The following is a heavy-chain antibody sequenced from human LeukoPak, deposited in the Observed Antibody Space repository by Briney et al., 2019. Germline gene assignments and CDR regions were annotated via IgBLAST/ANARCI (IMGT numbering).Heavy chain of an antibody. CDR2: IYWDDDK. CDR3: VHSARWGAPSFDY. V-gene: IGHV2-5*02. D-gene: IGHD3-16*01. Sequence: NGSGPTLVKAKQTLKLTCTFSGLSLSTRGVGVGWIRQPPGKALEWLALIYWDDDKLYSPSLKSRLTITQDTSKNQVVLTVTNMDPVDTATYYCVHSARWGAPSFDYWGQGTLVTVSS. CDR1: GLSLSTRGVG. J-gene: IGHJ4*02.